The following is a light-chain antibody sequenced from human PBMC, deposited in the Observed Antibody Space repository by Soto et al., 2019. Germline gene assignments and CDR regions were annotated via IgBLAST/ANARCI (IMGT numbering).Light chain of an antibody. CDR1: RSIRANS. Sequence: EIVLTQSPGTLSLSQGDKATPSCRASRSIRANSLAWYQQKPAQAPGLLIFRASNRATGIPDRFSGSGSGTDFTLTISRLEPEDFVVYYCQQYGGSPATFGQGTRLEIK. V-gene: IGKV3-20*01. CDR3: QQYGGSPAT. CDR2: RAS. J-gene: IGKJ5*01.